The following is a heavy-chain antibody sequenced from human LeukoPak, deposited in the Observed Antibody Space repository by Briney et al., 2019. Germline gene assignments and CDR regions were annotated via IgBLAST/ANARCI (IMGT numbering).Heavy chain of an antibody. CDR2: IWYDGSNK. D-gene: IGHD2-15*01. V-gene: IGHV3-33*08. J-gene: IGHJ4*02. CDR3: ARDAGYCSGGSCYPGQFDY. CDR1: GFTFSDYY. Sequence: TGGSLRLSCAASGFTFSDYYMSWIRQAPGKGLEWVAVIWYDGSNKYYADSVKGRFTISRDNSKNTLYLQMNSLRAEDTAVYYCARDAGYCSGGSCYPGQFDYWGQGTLVTVSS.